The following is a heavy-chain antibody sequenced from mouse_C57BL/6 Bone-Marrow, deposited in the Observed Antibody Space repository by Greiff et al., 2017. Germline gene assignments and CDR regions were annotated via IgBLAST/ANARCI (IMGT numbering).Heavy chain of an antibody. CDR1: GYTFPSYW. D-gene: IGHD3-2*02. V-gene: IGHV1-53*01. CDR2: INPSHGGP. J-gene: IGHJ4*01. CDR3: AGWRKLRLRKGRAMDF. Sequence: VQLQQPGTELVKPGASVKLSCKASGYTFPSYWMHWVKQRPGQGLEWIGNINPSHGGPNYNEKFKSTATLTVDKSSRTAYMQLSSLKSEDSAVYYGAGWRKLRLRKGRAMDFWGTGTSVTVSS.